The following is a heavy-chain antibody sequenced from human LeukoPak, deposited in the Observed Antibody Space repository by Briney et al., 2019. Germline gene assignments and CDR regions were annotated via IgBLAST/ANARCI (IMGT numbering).Heavy chain of an antibody. CDR3: ARGPLYPHFFDY. CDR1: GGTFSSYA. J-gene: IGHJ4*02. D-gene: IGHD2-2*02. V-gene: IGHV1-69*13. CDR2: IIPISGTT. Sequence: GASAKVSCKASGGTFSSYALNWVRQAPGLGLEWMGGIIPISGTTNYAQNFQGRLTIIADESTRTAYMELRSLKSEDTAVYYCARGPLYPHFFDYWGQGTLVTVSS.